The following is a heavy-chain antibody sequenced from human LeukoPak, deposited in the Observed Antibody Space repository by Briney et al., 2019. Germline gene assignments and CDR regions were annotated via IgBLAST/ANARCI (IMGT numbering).Heavy chain of an antibody. CDR2: IYYSGST. CDR3: ARDPKARRYFDL. V-gene: IGHV4-61*01. J-gene: IGHJ2*01. Sequence: SETLSLTCTVSGGSISSSSYYWSWIRQPPGKGLEWIGYIYYSGSTNYNPSLKSRVTISVDTSKNQFSLKLSSVTAADTAVYYCARDPKARRYFDLWGRGTLVTVSS. CDR1: GGSISSSSYY.